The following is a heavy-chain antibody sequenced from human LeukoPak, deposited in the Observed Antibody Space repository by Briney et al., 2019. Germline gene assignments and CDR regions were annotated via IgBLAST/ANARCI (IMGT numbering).Heavy chain of an antibody. CDR2: INIDGGRI. J-gene: IGHJ5*02. CDR1: GFTFSDYE. CDR3: MRDAPGSNTGDL. D-gene: IGHD1-14*01. Sequence: SGGSLRLSCAASGFTFSDYEMNWVRQAPGKGLEWLSFINIDGGRILYADSVKGRFAISRDDDKKSVYLQMHSLRPEDTAIYYCMRDAPGSNTGDLWGQGTLVTVSS. V-gene: IGHV3-48*03.